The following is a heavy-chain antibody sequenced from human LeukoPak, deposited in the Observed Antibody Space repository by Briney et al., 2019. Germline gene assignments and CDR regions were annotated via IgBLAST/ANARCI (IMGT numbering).Heavy chain of an antibody. CDR3: GREGYTSGYAGAFDT. CDR1: GSTLRNNI. J-gene: IGHJ3*02. D-gene: IGHD2-2*01. Sequence: GGSLRLSCTASGSTLRNNIMTWVRQAPGKGLEWVSGLSFIDDSTYYADSVKGRFTISRDTSKNTLFLQMNSLRAEDTGVYYCGREGYTSGYAGAFDTWGQGTMVTVSS. V-gene: IGHV3-23*01. CDR2: LSFIDDST.